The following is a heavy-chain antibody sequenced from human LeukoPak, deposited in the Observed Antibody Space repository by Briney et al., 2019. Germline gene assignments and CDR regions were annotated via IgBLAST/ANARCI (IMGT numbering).Heavy chain of an antibody. CDR2: IYHSGST. V-gene: IGHV4-39*07. CDR3: AGLVGRYSSGLYYYYFDY. Sequence: PSETLSLTCTVSGGSISSSSYYWGWIRQPPGKGLEWIGEIYHSGSTNYNPSLKSRVTISVDKSKNQFSLKLSSVTAADTAVYYCAGLVGRYSSGLYYYYFDYWGQGTLVTVSS. J-gene: IGHJ4*02. CDR1: GGSISSSSYY. D-gene: IGHD3-22*01.